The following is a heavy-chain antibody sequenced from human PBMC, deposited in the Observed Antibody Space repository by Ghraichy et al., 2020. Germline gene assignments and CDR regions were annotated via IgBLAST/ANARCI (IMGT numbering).Heavy chain of an antibody. CDR3: ARSPTVGFPDY. J-gene: IGHJ4*02. Sequence: SETLSLTCTVSNDSIISGGYYWHWIRQHPGKGLEWIGYIFHSGSSYYSPSLASRLTISLDTSKNQFSLRLTSVTAADTAVYYCARSPTVGFPDYWGRGTLVSVSS. CDR1: NDSIISGGYY. CDR2: IFHSGSS. D-gene: IGHD4-23*01. V-gene: IGHV4-31*03.